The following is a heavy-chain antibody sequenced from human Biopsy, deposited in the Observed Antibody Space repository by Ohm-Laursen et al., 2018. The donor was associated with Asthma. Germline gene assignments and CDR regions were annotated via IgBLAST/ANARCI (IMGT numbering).Heavy chain of an antibody. CDR3: ARGDSSNWSHYYFDY. D-gene: IGHD3-22*01. V-gene: IGHV3-53*01. Sequence: GSLRLAFTASGFAVSRDYMFWVRQAPGKGPAWVSVIYSGGSSHTADSVRGRFTISRDYSKNTLYLQMHSLRAEDTAVYYCARGDSSNWSHYYFDYWGQGTLVTVSS. CDR2: IYSGGSS. CDR1: GFAVSRDY. J-gene: IGHJ4*02.